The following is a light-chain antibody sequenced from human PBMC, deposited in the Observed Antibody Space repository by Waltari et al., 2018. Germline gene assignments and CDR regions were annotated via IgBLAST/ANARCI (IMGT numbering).Light chain of an antibody. CDR2: DAS. V-gene: IGKV1-33*01. J-gene: IGKJ1*01. Sequence: DIQMTQSPSSLSASVGDRVTITCQESQDITNYLNWYQQRPGKAPKLLIYDASNLETGVPSRFSGSGSGTDFTFTISSLQPEDVATYYCQQYENFPWTFGQGTKVEVK. CDR3: QQYENFPWT. CDR1: QDITNY.